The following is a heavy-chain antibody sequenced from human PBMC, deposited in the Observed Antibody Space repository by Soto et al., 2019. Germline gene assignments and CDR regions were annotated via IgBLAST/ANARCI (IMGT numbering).Heavy chain of an antibody. CDR3: TTAYYYGSGSYYNGPYYYYYYGMDV. CDR1: GFTFSNAW. D-gene: IGHD3-10*01. V-gene: IGHV3-15*01. CDR2: IKSKTDGGTT. J-gene: IGHJ6*02. Sequence: GGSLRLSCAASGFTFSNAWMSWVRQAPGKXLEWVGRIKSKTDGGTTDYAAPVKGRFTISRDDSKTTLYLQMNSLKTEDTAVYYCTTAYYYGSGSYYNGPYYYYYYGMDVWGQGTTVTVCS.